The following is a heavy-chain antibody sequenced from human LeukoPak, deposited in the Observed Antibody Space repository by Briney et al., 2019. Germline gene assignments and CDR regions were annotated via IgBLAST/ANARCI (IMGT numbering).Heavy chain of an antibody. CDR3: ARGGSTHLGY. J-gene: IGHJ4*02. D-gene: IGHD2-2*01. Sequence: GGSLRLSCAASGFTFTSYWMHWVRQVPGQGLVWVSRINSDGSSTGYADSAKGRFTISRDNAKDTLYLQMNSLRAEDTAVYYCARGGSTHLGYWGQGTLVTVSS. CDR2: INSDGSST. CDR1: GFTFTSYW. V-gene: IGHV3-74*01.